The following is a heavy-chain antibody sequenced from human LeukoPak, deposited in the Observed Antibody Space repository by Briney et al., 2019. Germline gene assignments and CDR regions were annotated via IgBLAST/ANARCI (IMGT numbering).Heavy chain of an antibody. J-gene: IGHJ4*02. Sequence: SETLSLTCTVSGGSISSYYWSWIRQPAGKGLEWIGRIYTSGSTNYNPSLKSRVTMSVDTSKNQFSLKLSSVTAADTAVYYCARRGNIRYCSSTSCLFNDYWGQGTLVTVSS. D-gene: IGHD2-2*01. V-gene: IGHV4-4*07. CDR1: GGSISSYY. CDR3: ARRGNIRYCSSTSCLFNDY. CDR2: IYTSGST.